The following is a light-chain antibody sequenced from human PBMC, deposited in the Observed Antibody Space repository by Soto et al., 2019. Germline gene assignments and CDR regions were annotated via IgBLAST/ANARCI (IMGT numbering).Light chain of an antibody. CDR3: QQSYVTPWT. CDR2: AAS. Sequence: DIQMTQSPSSLSASVGARVTITRQASQDISNYLNWYQHKSGKAPKFLSYAASGLHSGVPSRFSGSGSGTDFTLTISSLQPEDFETYYCQQSYVTPWTFGQGTKVDIK. CDR1: QDISNY. V-gene: IGKV1-39*01. J-gene: IGKJ1*01.